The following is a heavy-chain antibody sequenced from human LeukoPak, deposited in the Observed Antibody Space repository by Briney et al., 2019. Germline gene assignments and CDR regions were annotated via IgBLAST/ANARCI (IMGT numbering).Heavy chain of an antibody. V-gene: IGHV3-23*01. CDR3: AKGHSAGSSLQYAFDI. J-gene: IGHJ3*02. D-gene: IGHD4-11*01. Sequence: HPGGSLRLSCAASGFTFSSYAMNWVRQAPGKGLEWVSGIGYTGDSTFYADSVKGRFTVSRDSSKNTLYLQMNSLRAEDTAVYYCAKGHSAGSSLQYAFDIWGQGTMVTVSS. CDR1: GFTFSSYA. CDR2: IGYTGDST.